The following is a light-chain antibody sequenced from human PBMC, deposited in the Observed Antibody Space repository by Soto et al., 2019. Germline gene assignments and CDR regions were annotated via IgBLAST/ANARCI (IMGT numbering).Light chain of an antibody. V-gene: IGKV3-20*01. Sequence: EIVLTQSPGTLSLSPGERATLSCRASQSVSSSDLAWYQQKPGQAPRLLIYGASSRATGIPDRFSGSGSGTEFTLTISSLQSEDFAVYYCQQYNNWHPTFGQGTKLEIK. J-gene: IGKJ2*01. CDR1: QSVSSSD. CDR3: QQYNNWHPT. CDR2: GAS.